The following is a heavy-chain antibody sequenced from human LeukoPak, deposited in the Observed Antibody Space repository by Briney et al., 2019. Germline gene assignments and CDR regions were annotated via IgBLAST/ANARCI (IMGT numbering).Heavy chain of an antibody. CDR3: ARVRGYYDSSGYPDAFDI. CDR2: MNPNSGNT. Sequence: GASVKVSCKASGYTFTSYGISWVRQAPGQGLEWMGWMNPNSGNTGYAQKFQGRVTMTRNTSISTAYMELSSLRSEDTAVYYCARVRGYYDSSGYPDAFDIWGQGTMVTVSS. J-gene: IGHJ3*02. CDR1: GYTFTSYG. V-gene: IGHV1-8*02. D-gene: IGHD3-22*01.